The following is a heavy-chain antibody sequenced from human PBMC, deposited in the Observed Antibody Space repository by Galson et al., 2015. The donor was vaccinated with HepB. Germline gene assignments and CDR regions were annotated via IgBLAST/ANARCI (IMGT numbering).Heavy chain of an antibody. CDR1: GSTFTGYY. Sequence: SVKVSCKASGSTFTGYYMHWVRQAPGQGLEWMGWINPNSGGTNYAQKFQGMVTMTRDTSISTAHMELSRRRSDGTAVYYCARSGISVAGTVVGVDSDYWGQGTLVALSA. J-gene: IGHJ4*02. CDR3: ARSGISVAGTVVGVDSDY. D-gene: IGHD6-19*01. V-gene: IGHV1-2*02. CDR2: INPNSGGT.